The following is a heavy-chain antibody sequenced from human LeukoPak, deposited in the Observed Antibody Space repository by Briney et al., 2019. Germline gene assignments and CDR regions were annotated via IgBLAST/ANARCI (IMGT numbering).Heavy chain of an antibody. J-gene: IGHJ6*03. V-gene: IGHV4-38-2*02. CDR3: ARLPTRITMVRGVTPRAYMDV. Sequence: SETLSLTCTVSGCSISSGYYWGWIRQPPGKGLEWIGEINHSGSTNYNPSLKSRVTISVDTSKNQFSLKLSSVTAADTAVYYCARLPTRITMVRGVTPRAYMDVWGKGTTVTISS. CDR2: INHSGST. CDR1: GCSISSGYY. D-gene: IGHD3-10*01.